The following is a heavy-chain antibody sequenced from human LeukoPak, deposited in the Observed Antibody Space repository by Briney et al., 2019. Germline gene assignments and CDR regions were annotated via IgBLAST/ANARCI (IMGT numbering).Heavy chain of an antibody. CDR3: ARDQDVGTGRESIDY. CDR1: GDTFTSYD. V-gene: IGHV1-8*03. D-gene: IGHD2-21*02. Sequence: GASVKVSCKASGDTFTSYDINWVRQATGQGLEWMGWMNPNSGNTGYAQKFQGRVTITRNTSISTAYMELSRLRSEDTAVYYCARDQDVGTGRESIDYWGQGTLVTVSS. CDR2: MNPNSGNT. J-gene: IGHJ4*02.